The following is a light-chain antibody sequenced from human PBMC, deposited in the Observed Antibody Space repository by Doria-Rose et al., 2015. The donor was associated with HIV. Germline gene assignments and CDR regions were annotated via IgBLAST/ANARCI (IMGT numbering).Light chain of an antibody. CDR3: HQYGTSWT. CDR2: DGS. CDR1: QRFSSTY. Sequence: EIVMTQSPGTLSSSPGEGATLSCRASQRFSSTYLAWYQQKPVQAPSLLIYDGSTRATGIPDSFSASGSGTDFPLAINRLEPEDFALYYCHQYGTSWTFGQGTKVEI. V-gene: IGKV3-20*01. J-gene: IGKJ1*01.